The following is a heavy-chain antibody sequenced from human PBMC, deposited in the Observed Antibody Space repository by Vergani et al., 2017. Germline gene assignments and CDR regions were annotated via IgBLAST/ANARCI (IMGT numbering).Heavy chain of an antibody. CDR1: GYTFTSYA. D-gene: IGHD3-10*01. CDR3: ARDLYRIGSITMVRGVPGY. CDR2: INTNTGNP. J-gene: IGHJ4*02. V-gene: IGHV7-4-1*02. Sequence: QVQLVQSGSELKKPGASVKVSCKASGYTFTSYAMNWVRQAPGQGLEWMGWINTNTGNPTYAQGFTGRFVFSLDTSVSTAYLQSSSLKAEDTAVYYCARDLYRIGSITMVRGVPGYWGQGTLVTVSS.